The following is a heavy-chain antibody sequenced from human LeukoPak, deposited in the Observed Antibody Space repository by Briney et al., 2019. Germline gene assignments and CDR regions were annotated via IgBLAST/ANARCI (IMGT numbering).Heavy chain of an antibody. V-gene: IGHV3-23*01. CDR2: ISGSGGST. CDR3: AKDSVATVVTLFDY. CDR1: GLTFSSYA. D-gene: IGHD5-12*01. J-gene: IGHJ4*02. Sequence: GGSLRLSCAASGLTFSSYAMSWVRQAPGKGLEWVSAISGSGGSTNYADSVKGRFTISRDNSKNTLYLQMNSLRAEDTAVYYCAKDSVATVVTLFDYWGQGTLVTVSS.